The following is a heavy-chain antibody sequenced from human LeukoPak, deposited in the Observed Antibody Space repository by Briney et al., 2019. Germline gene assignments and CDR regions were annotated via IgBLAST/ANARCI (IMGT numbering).Heavy chain of an antibody. V-gene: IGHV1-46*01. J-gene: IGHJ5*02. Sequence: ASVKVSCRASGYTFTSYYMQWVRQAPGQGLEWMGIINPSGGSTSYAQKFQGRVTMTRDMSTSTVYMELSSLRSEDTAVYYCARGTTVSPFDPWGQRTLVTVSS. D-gene: IGHD4-17*01. CDR2: INPSGGST. CDR1: GYTFTSYY. CDR3: ARGTTVSPFDP.